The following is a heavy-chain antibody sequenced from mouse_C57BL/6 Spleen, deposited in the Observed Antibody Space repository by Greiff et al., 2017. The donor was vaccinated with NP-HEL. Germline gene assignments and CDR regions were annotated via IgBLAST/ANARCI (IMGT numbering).Heavy chain of an antibody. CDR3: SREGLYGSSHY. J-gene: IGHJ2*01. CDR1: GYTFTSYW. CDR2: IYPGSGST. D-gene: IGHD1-1*01. V-gene: IGHV1-55*01. Sequence: QVQLQQPGAELVKPGASVKMSCKASGYTFTSYWITWVKQRPGQGLEWIGDIYPGSGSTNYNEKFKSKATLTADTSSSTAYMQLSSLTSEDSAVYYCSREGLYGSSHYWGQGTTLTVSS.